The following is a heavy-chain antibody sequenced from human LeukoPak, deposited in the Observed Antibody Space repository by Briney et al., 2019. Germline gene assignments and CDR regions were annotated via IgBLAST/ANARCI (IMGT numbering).Heavy chain of an antibody. CDR1: GYTFTSYG. CDR2: ISAYNGNT. CDR3: ARGNGGYCSSTSCYFDAFDI. V-gene: IGHV1-18*01. Sequence: ASVKVSCKASGYTFTSYGISWVRQAPGQGLEWMGWISAYNGNTNYAQKLQGRVTMTTDTSTSTAYMELRSLRSDDTAVYYCARGNGGYCSSTSCYFDAFDIWGQGTMVTVSS. D-gene: IGHD2-2*01. J-gene: IGHJ3*02.